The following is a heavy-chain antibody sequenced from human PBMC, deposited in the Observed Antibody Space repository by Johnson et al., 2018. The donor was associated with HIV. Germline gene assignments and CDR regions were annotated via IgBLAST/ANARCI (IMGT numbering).Heavy chain of an antibody. CDR2: MWYDGSKK. V-gene: IGHV3-33*06. CDR3: AKCIWGSSLIDAFDI. Sequence: QVQLVESGGGVVQPGRSLRLSCAASGFTFSSYGMHWVRQAPGKGLEWVAGMWYDGSKKDYADSVTGRFTISRDNSKNTLHLQMNSLRAEDTAVYYCAKCIWGSSLIDAFDIWGQGTMVTVSS. J-gene: IGHJ3*02. CDR1: GFTFSSYG. D-gene: IGHD6-13*01.